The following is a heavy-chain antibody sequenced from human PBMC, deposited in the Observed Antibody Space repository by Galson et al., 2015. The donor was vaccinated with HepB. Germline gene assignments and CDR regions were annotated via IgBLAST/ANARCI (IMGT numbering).Heavy chain of an antibody. Sequence: SGTLSLTCTVSGGSISSYYWSWIRQPAGKGLEWIGRIYTSGSTNYNPSLKSRVTMSVDTSKNQFSLKLSSATAADTAVYYCARSPVGATSPGLYYYGMDVWGQGTTVAVSS. CDR1: GGSISSYY. D-gene: IGHD1-26*01. J-gene: IGHJ6*02. CDR2: IYTSGST. V-gene: IGHV4-4*07. CDR3: ARSPVGATSPGLYYYGMDV.